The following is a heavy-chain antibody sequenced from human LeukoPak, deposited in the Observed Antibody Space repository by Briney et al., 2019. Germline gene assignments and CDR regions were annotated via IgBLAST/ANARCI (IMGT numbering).Heavy chain of an antibody. CDR3: ATSCSSSWPDIDY. D-gene: IGHD6-13*01. J-gene: IGHJ4*02. CDR2: IYNSGST. CDR1: AGSISGGTYY. Sequence: SETLSLTCTVSAGSISGGTYYCGSIRQPPGKGLEWIRSIYNSGSTYYNPSLKSRVTISVDTSKNQFSLKLNSVTAADTAVYYCATSCSSSWPDIDYWGQGTLVTVSS. V-gene: IGHV4-39*01.